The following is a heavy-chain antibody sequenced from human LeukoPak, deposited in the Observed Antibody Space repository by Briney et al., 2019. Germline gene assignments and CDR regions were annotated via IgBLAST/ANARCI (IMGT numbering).Heavy chain of an antibody. Sequence: ASVKVSCKASGYTFTSYGISWVRQAPGQGLEWMGWISTYNGNTNYAQKLQGRVTMTTDTSTSTAYMELRSLRSDDTAVYYCARARGIVVVVAATGSYYYMDVWGKGTMVCVSS. D-gene: IGHD2-15*01. CDR2: ISTYNGNT. CDR3: ARARGIVVVVAATGSYYYMDV. J-gene: IGHJ6*03. CDR1: GYTFTSYG. V-gene: IGHV1-18*01.